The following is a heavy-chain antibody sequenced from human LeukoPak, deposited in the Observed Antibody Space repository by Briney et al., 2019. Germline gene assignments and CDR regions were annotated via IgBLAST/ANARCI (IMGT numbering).Heavy chain of an antibody. D-gene: IGHD1-26*01. CDR2: ITHSGIT. Sequence: SETLSLTCAVYGGSFSGYYWSWIRQPPGKGLEFIGEITHSGITYYNPSLKSRVTISVDTSNNQFSLKLNSLTAADTGIYYCARGSQWQPGGPIDYWGQGTLVTVSS. CDR1: GGSFSGYY. CDR3: ARGSQWQPGGPIDY. J-gene: IGHJ4*02. V-gene: IGHV4-34*01.